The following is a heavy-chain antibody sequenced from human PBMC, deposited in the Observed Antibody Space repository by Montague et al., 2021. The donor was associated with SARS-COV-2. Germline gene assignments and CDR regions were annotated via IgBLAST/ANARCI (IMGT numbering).Heavy chain of an antibody. J-gene: IGHJ4*02. CDR2: INEDGRTT. CDR1: GFTFSTFW. D-gene: IGHD5/OR15-5a*01. V-gene: IGHV3-74*03. Sequence: SLRLSCAASGFTFSTFWMHWVRQVPGKGPVWVARINEDGRTTTYADSVRGRFSIFRANAKNTLYLQMNSLRAEDTAVYYCANDLAGVYGYWGQGAPVTVSS. CDR3: ANDLAGVYGY.